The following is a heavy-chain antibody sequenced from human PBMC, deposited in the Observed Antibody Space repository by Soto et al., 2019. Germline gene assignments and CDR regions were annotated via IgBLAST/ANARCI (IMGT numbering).Heavy chain of an antibody. J-gene: IGHJ5*02. CDR3: AREGGSETLQPSYNWFDT. V-gene: IGHV1-2*02. CDR2: INANNGGA. D-gene: IGHD6-25*01. Sequence: QVQLVQSGAEVKKPGASVKVSCKASGYTFTDYHIHWVRQAPGQGLEFMGWINANNGGAGSAQQVQGRVTVTRDTSITTDYMELSNLRSDDTAVYYCAREGGSETLQPSYNWFDTWGQGTLVTVSS. CDR1: GYTFTDYH.